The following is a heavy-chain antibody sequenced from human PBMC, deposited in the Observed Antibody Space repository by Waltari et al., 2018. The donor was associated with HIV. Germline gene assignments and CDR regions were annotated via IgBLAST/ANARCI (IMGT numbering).Heavy chain of an antibody. D-gene: IGHD3-16*01. CDR1: GFDLRPYS. CDR2: IRRGNNEK. Sequence: LVESGGGVVKTGGSIRLTCEASGFDLRPYSMNWVRQSPMRGLEWVASIRRGNNEKHYLDSVRGRFAISRDISESSVYLQMESLKEDDTATYFCVRDDPGYGPIDYWGQGTLVTV. V-gene: IGHV3-21*04. CDR3: VRDDPGYGPIDY. J-gene: IGHJ4*02.